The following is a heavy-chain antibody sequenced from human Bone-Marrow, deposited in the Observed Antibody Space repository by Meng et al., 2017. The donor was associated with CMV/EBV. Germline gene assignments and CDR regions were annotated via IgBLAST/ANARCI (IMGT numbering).Heavy chain of an antibody. J-gene: IGHJ6*02. CDR3: AKITRPRGIYYYYGMDV. Sequence: SCKASGYTFINYDINWVRQAPGKGLEWVSVIYSGGSSTYYADSVKGRFTISRDNSKNTLYLQMNSLRAEDTAVYYCAKITRPRGIYYYYGMDVWGQGTTVTVSS. CDR2: IYSGGSST. CDR1: GYTFINYD. V-gene: IGHV3-23*03. D-gene: IGHD1-26*01.